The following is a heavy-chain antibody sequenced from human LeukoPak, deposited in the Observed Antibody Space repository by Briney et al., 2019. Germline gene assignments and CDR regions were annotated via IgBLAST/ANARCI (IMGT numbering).Heavy chain of an antibody. V-gene: IGHV3-15*01. CDR3: TTGPN. CDR1: GFTFSTAW. CDR2: IKSKTNGETI. J-gene: IGHJ4*02. Sequence: GGSLRLSCAVSGFTFSTAWMNWVRQAPGKGLEWVGRIKSKTNGETIDDAAPVKGRFSIARDDSKNTVYLQMNSLKSEDTAMYYCTTGPNWGQGTLVTVSS.